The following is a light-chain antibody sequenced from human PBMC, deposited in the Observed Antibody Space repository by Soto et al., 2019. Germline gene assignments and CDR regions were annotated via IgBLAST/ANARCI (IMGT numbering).Light chain of an antibody. Sequence: EIVLMQSPATLSVSPGERATLSCRASQSVSSNLAWYQQKPGQAPRLLIYVASTRATGIPARFSGSGSGTEFTLTISSLQSEDSAVYYCQQYNNWPSWMFGQGTKADIK. CDR2: VAS. CDR1: QSVSSN. V-gene: IGKV3-15*01. CDR3: QQYNNWPSWM. J-gene: IGKJ1*01.